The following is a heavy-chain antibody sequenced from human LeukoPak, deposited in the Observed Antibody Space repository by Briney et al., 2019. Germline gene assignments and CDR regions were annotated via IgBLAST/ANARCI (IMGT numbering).Heavy chain of an antibody. D-gene: IGHD5-18*01. CDR1: GGSFSGYY. J-gene: IGHJ4*02. CDR3: ARGPPPRYSYGYYFDY. Sequence: SETLSLTCAVYGGSFSGYYWSWIRQPPGKGLEWIGEINHSGSTNYNPSLKSRVTISVDTSKNQFSLKLSSVTAADTAVYYCARGPPPRYSYGYYFDYWGQGTLVTVSS. V-gene: IGHV4-34*01. CDR2: INHSGST.